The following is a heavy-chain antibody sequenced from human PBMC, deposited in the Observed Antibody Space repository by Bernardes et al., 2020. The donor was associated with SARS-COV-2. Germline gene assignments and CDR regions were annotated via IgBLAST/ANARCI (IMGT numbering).Heavy chain of an antibody. J-gene: IGHJ6*02. Sequence: GGSLRLSCAASGFTFSSYGMHWVRQAPGKGLEWVAVIWYDGSNKYYADSVKGRFTISRDNSKNTLYLQMNSLRAEDTAVYYCARTFISTRSSSSWYGGVYYGMDVWGQGTTVTVSS. D-gene: IGHD6-13*01. CDR1: GFTFSSYG. V-gene: IGHV3-33*01. CDR3: ARTFISTRSSSSWYGGVYYGMDV. CDR2: IWYDGSNK.